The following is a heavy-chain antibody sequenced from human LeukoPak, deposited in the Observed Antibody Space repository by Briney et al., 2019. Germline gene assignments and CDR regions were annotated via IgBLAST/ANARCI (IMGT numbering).Heavy chain of an antibody. J-gene: IGHJ4*02. CDR1: GYTFTSYG. D-gene: IGHD6-13*01. Sequence: GASVKVSCKASGYTFTSYGISWVRQAPGQGLEWMGWISAYNGNTNYAQKLQGRVTMTTDTSTSTAYMELRSLRSDDTAVYYCARVPIAAAGNYYFDYWGQGTLVTVSS. V-gene: IGHV1-18*01. CDR3: ARVPIAAAGNYYFDY. CDR2: ISAYNGNT.